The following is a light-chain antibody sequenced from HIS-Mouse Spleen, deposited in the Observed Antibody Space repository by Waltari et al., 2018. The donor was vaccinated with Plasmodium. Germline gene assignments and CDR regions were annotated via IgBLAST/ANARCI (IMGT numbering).Light chain of an antibody. V-gene: IGKV1-33*01. CDR2: DAS. CDR1: QDISNY. J-gene: IGKJ3*01. Sequence: DIQMTQSPSSLSASVGDRVTITCQASQDISNYLTWYQQKPGKAPKLPIYDASNLETGVPSRFSGSGSGTDFTFTISSLQPEDIATYYCQQYDNLPPLFTFGPGTKVDIK. CDR3: QQYDNLPPLFT.